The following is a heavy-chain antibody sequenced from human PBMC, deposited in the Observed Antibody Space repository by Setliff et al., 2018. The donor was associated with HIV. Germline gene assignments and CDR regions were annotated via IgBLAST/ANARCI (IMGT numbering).Heavy chain of an antibody. Sequence: ASVKVSCKASGYTFTGYYMHWVRQAPGQGLEWMGWIIPNSGGTNYADSVEGRFTISRDDAKNSLYLEMNSLRVEDTAVYYCARVGLWSHYSPDYWGQGTLVTVSS. V-gene: IGHV1-2*02. CDR3: ARVGLWSHYSPDY. CDR2: IIPNSGGT. J-gene: IGHJ4*02. D-gene: IGHD3-3*01. CDR1: GYTFTGYY.